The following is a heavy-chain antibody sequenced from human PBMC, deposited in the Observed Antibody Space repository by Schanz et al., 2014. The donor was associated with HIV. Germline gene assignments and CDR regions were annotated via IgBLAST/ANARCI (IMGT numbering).Heavy chain of an antibody. CDR2: ISYDGSNK. CDR3: ARDLQGLARQGGMDI. Sequence: QVQLVESGGGVVQPGRSLRLSCAVSGFTFSNYAMHWVRQAPGKGLEWVAVISYDGSNKYYADSVKGRFTISRDNSRNSVYLQMNSLRADDTAVYYCARDLQGLARQGGMDIWGRGTTVTVSS. D-gene: IGHD6-6*01. J-gene: IGHJ6*02. V-gene: IGHV3-30-3*01. CDR1: GFTFSNYA.